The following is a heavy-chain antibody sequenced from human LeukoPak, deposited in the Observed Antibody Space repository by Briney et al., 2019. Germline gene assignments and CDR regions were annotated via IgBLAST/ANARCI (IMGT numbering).Heavy chain of an antibody. CDR3: AKDESSGNGPRGYFDY. CDR1: GFTFSSYA. Sequence: GGSLRLSCAAASGFTFSSYAMVWVRQVPGEGLEWVSAISGSGDSTYYADSVKGRFTISRDDSKNTLYMQMNSLRAEDTAVYYCAKDESSGNGPRGYFDYWGQGTLVTVSS. J-gene: IGHJ4*02. D-gene: IGHD2-8*01. CDR2: ISGSGDST. V-gene: IGHV3-23*01.